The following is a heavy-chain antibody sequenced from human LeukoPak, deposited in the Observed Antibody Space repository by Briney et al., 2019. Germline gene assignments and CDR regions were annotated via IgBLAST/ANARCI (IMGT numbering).Heavy chain of an antibody. CDR2: IQYDGNNK. CDR1: GFIFSSYG. D-gene: IGHD6-6*01. J-gene: IGHJ4*02. Sequence: GGSLRLSCAASGFIFSSYGMHWVRQAPDRGLEWVSFIQYDGNNKEYANSVKGRFTISRDNSKDTPYLQMNSLGAEDTAVYYCAKDRISSSSVDYWGQGTLVTVSS. CDR3: AKDRISSSSVDY. V-gene: IGHV3-30*02.